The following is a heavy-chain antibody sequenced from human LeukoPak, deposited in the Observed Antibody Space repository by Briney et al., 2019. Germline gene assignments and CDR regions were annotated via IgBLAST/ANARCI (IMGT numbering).Heavy chain of an antibody. V-gene: IGHV3-66*01. Sequence: GGSLRLSCAASGFTVGTNYMSWVRQAPGKGLEWVSIIYSSGSTNYADSMKDRFTVSRDMSTNTIYLHINNVRVEDTAVYHCARTKYFSWFLDVWGRGTLLTVSS. J-gene: IGHJ2*01. CDR2: IYSSGST. D-gene: IGHD6-13*01. CDR1: GFTVGTNY. CDR3: ARTKYFSWFLDV.